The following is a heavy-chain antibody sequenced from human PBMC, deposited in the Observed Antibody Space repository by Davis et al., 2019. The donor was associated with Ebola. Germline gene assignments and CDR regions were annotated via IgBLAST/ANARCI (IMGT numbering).Heavy chain of an antibody. Sequence: GESLKISCAASGFTFSSYAMHWVHQAPGKGLEWVAVISYDGSNKYYADSVKGRFTISRDNSKNTLYLQMNSLRAEDTAVYYCARDLVGATDYWGQGTLVTVSS. CDR2: ISYDGSNK. V-gene: IGHV3-30-3*01. J-gene: IGHJ4*02. CDR3: ARDLVGATDY. D-gene: IGHD1-26*01. CDR1: GFTFSSYA.